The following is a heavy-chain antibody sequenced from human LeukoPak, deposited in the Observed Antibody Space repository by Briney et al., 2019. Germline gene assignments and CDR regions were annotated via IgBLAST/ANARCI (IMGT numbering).Heavy chain of an antibody. Sequence: GGSLRLSCAASGFIFSNYGMDWVRQAPGKGQEWAAYISSSSISIYYADSVKGRFTISRDNAKNSLFLHMNSLRAEDTAVYYCARGGAARPDYWGQGTLVTVSS. V-gene: IGHV3-48*01. CDR2: ISSSSISI. J-gene: IGHJ4*02. CDR1: GFIFSNYG. CDR3: ARGGAARPDY. D-gene: IGHD6-6*01.